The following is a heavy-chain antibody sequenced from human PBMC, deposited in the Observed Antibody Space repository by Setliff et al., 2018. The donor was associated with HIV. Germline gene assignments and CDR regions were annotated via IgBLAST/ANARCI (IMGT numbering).Heavy chain of an antibody. CDR2: ISGSGDST. CDR3: GSSGWYGDYYYYYMDV. D-gene: IGHD6-19*01. J-gene: IGHJ6*03. V-gene: IGHV3-23*01. Sequence: GGSLRLSCSASGFTFSNYAMSWVRQAPGKGLEWVSGISGSGDSTYDADSVKGRFTISRGNSKNTLYLQMNSLRVEDTAVYYCGSSGWYGDYYYYYMDVWGKGTTVTVSS. CDR1: GFTFSNYA.